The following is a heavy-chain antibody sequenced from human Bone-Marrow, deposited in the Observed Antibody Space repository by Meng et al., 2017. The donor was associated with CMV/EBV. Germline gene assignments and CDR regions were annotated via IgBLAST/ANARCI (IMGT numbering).Heavy chain of an antibody. CDR3: ANDYTGKYCIDF. CDR1: GFTFATHH. CDR2: ISPDGRTI. J-gene: IGHJ4*02. D-gene: IGHD1-26*01. Sequence: GESLKISCVASGFTFATHHIHWVRQAPGKGLEWVAIISPDGRTIHYADFVRGRFTSSRDNSKMTLYMQMSNLGADDTAESYGANDYTGKYCIDFWGQGTLVTVSS. V-gene: IGHV3-30-3*02.